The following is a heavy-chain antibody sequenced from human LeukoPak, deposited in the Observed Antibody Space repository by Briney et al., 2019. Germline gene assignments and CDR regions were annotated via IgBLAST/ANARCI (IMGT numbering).Heavy chain of an antibody. Sequence: AASVKVSCKASGFTLTSSAMQWVRQARGQRLEWIGWIVVGSGNTNYAQKFQERVTITRDTSTSTAYMELSSLRAEDTAVYYCTQGMNYDSSAYWHQHWGQGTLVTVSS. CDR1: GFTLTSSA. V-gene: IGHV1-58*02. J-gene: IGHJ1*01. CDR3: TQGMNYDSSAYWHQH. D-gene: IGHD3-22*01. CDR2: IVVGSGNT.